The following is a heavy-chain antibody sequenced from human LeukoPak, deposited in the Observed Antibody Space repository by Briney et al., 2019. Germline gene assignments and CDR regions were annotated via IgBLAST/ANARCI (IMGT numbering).Heavy chain of an antibody. CDR3: AKDAQRGFDYSNSLEY. CDR1: GFTYSHYG. V-gene: IGHV3-33*06. CDR2: VWSDATEK. Sequence: GGSLRLSCAASGFTYSHYGMHWVRQAPGKGLEWVAVVWSDATEKYYGDAVKGRFTISRDNSRNTLYLQMDSLRVEDTAVYYCAKDAQRGFDYSNSLEYWGQGTLVTVSS. J-gene: IGHJ4*02. D-gene: IGHD4-11*01.